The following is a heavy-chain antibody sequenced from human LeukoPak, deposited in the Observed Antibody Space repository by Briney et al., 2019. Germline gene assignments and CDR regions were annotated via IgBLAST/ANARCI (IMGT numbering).Heavy chain of an antibody. V-gene: IGHV4-38-2*02. CDR2: IYHSGST. CDR1: GYSISSGYY. Sequence: SETLSLTCTVSGYSISSGYYWGWIRQPPGKGLEWIGSIYHSGSTYYNPSLKSRVTISVDTSKNQFSLKLSSVTAADTAVYYCARQGGGNRNGMDVWGQGTTVTVSS. CDR3: ARQGGGNRNGMDV. D-gene: IGHD4-23*01. J-gene: IGHJ6*02.